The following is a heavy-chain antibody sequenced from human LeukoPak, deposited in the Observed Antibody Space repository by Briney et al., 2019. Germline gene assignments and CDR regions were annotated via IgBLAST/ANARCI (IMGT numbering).Heavy chain of an antibody. CDR2: IHTSGGST. D-gene: IGHD5-24*01. J-gene: IGHJ6*02. CDR3: ARGDDHYYYALDV. Sequence: GASVEVSCKASGYTFPGYYMHRVREAPGQGPEGVGLIHTSGGSTTYAQKFQGRVTMTGDTSTSTVYMELSSLRSEDTAVHYCARGDDHYYYALDVWGQGTTVAVSS. V-gene: IGHV1-46*01. CDR1: GYTFPGYY.